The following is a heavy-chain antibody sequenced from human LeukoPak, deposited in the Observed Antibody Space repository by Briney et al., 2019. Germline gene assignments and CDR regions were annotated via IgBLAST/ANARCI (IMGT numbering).Heavy chain of an antibody. CDR1: GFTFSRYY. CDR2: IKEDGSEK. V-gene: IGHV3-7*01. D-gene: IGHD2-2*01. Sequence: GGSLRLSCAASGFTFSRYYMSWVRQAPGKGLEWVANIKEDGSEKNYVNSVRGRFTISRDNAKNSLYLQMNSLRGEDTAVYYCARDGVPGARKGFDIWGQGTTVTVSS. J-gene: IGHJ3*02. CDR3: ARDGVPGARKGFDI.